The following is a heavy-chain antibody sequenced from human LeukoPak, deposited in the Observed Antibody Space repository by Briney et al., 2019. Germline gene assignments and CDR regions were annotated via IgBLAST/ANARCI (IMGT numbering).Heavy chain of an antibody. J-gene: IGHJ4*02. V-gene: IGHV4-38-2*02. CDR1: GYSISSGYY. CDR2: FYHGGST. D-gene: IGHD4-17*01. Sequence: SETLSLTCTVSGYSISSGYYWGWVRQPPGKGLEWLGSFYHGGSTYYNSSLKSRVTISVDTSKNQFSLKVSSVTAADTAVYYCARAYGDYGYWGQGTLVTVSS. CDR3: ARAYGDYGY.